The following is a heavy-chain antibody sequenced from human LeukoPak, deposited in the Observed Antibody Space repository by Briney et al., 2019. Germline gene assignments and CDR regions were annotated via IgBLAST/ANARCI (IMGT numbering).Heavy chain of an antibody. CDR3: IKDLRLDLHLDTFEI. J-gene: IGHJ3*02. V-gene: IGHV3-9*01. CDR2: ISWDSGHS. CDR1: GFTFDDYA. Sequence: PGGSLRLPCAASGFTFDDYAMHWVRQAPGKGLEWVSSISWDSGHSVHADAVQGRFTISRDNAKNSLYLQMNNLRPEDTALYYCIKDLRLDLHLDTFEIWGQGTMVTVSS. D-gene: IGHD1-7*01.